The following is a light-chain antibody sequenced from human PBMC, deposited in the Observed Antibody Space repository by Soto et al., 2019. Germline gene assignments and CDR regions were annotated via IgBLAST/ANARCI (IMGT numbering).Light chain of an antibody. CDR3: HQYYDIPPMT. V-gene: IGKV1-33*01. Sequence: DVEITHPPSALSASVGDRVNITCGVTQSIRIYLNWCQQQPCNAPKLLLYDASNLKSGVPSRFSGSGSCTDFTFTISSLLAEDTATYYCHQYYDIPPMTFGGGSKVDI. CDR2: DAS. CDR1: QSIRIY. J-gene: IGKJ4*01.